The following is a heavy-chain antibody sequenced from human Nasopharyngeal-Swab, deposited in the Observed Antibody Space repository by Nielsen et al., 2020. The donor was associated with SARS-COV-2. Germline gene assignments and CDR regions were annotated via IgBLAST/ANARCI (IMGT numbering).Heavy chain of an antibody. D-gene: IGHD3-3*01. CDR1: GYSFTSYW. Sequence: GGSLRLSCKGSGYSFTSYWIGWVRQMPGKGLEWMGIIYPGDSDTRYSPSFQGQVTISADKSIGTAYLQWSSLKASDTAMYYCARHFFPVRFCGMDVWGQGTTVTVSS. CDR2: IYPGDSDT. V-gene: IGHV5-51*01. CDR3: ARHFFPVRFCGMDV. J-gene: IGHJ6*02.